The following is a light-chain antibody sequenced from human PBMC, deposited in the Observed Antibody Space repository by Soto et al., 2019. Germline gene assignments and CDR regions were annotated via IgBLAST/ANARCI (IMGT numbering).Light chain of an antibody. CDR2: DAS. V-gene: IGKV3-20*01. CDR3: QQYGSSSWT. Sequence: ENVMIRCPSTRSMAPVSGATVSCRASESVSSNLAWYQQKPGQAPRLVIFDASNRASGTPERFSGSGSGTDFTLTISRLEPEDFVVNYCQQYGSSSWTFGQGTKVDIK. J-gene: IGKJ1*01. CDR1: ESVSSN.